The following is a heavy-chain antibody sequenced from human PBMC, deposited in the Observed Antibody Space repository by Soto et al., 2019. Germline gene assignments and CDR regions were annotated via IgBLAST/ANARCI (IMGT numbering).Heavy chain of an antibody. Sequence: SETLSLTCTVSGGSISSSSYYWGWIRQPPGKGLEWIGYIYYSGSTYYNPSLKSRVTISVDTSKNQFSLKLSSVTAADTAVYYCARAIGANPTSGFGMDVWGQGTTVTVSS. CDR3: ARAIGANPTSGFGMDV. CDR1: GGSISSSSYY. J-gene: IGHJ6*02. D-gene: IGHD3-10*01. CDR2: IYYSGST. V-gene: IGHV4-31*03.